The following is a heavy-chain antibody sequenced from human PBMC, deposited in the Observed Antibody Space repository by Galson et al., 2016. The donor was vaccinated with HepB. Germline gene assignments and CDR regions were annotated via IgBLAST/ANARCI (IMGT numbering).Heavy chain of an antibody. D-gene: IGHD6-19*01. J-gene: IGHJ4*02. CDR3: ARSIAVAGPSDF. CDR2: VYPGDSAT. Sequence: HSGAEVKKPGESLRISCKAPGSSFINNWTGWVRQLPGKVLECKGTVYPGDSATRYSPSFQGQVTISADKSISTAYLQGGSLKASDSGMYFCARSIAVAGPSDFWGQGTLVIVSS. CDR1: GSSFINNW. V-gene: IGHV5-51*01.